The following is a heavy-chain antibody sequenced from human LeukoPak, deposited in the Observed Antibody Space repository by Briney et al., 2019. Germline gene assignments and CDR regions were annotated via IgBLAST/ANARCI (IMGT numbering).Heavy chain of an antibody. CDR3: ATYRQVLLPFES. V-gene: IGHV3-23*01. Sequence: PGGPLRLSCAASGFTFSTFAMIWVRQPPGKGLEWVSSIFPSGGEIHYADSVRGRFTISRDNSKSILSLQMNSLRAEDTAIYYCATYRQVLLPFESWGQGTLVTVSS. CDR2: IFPSGGEI. CDR1: GFTFSTFA. D-gene: IGHD5-18*01. J-gene: IGHJ4*02.